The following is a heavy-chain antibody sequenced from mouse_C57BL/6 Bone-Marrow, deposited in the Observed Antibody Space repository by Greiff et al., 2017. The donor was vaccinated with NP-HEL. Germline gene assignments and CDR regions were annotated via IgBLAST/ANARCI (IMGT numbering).Heavy chain of an antibody. CDR2: INYDGSST. J-gene: IGHJ4*01. CDR3: AREGGLRRRTYAMDY. V-gene: IGHV5-16*01. D-gene: IGHD2-4*01. CDR1: GFTFRDYY. Sequence: EVKLMESEGGLVQPGSSMKLSCTTSGFTFRDYYMAWVRQVPEKGLDWVANINYDGSSTYYLDSLKSRFIISIDNAKNILYLQMSSLKSEDTATYYCAREGGLRRRTYAMDYWGQGTSVTVSS.